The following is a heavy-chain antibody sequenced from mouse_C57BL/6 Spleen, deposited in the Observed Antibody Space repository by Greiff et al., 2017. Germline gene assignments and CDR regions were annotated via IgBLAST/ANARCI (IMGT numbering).Heavy chain of an antibody. D-gene: IGHD1-1*01. J-gene: IGHJ3*01. V-gene: IGHV1-39*01. CDR2: INPNYGTT. Sequence: EVQLQQPGPELVKPGASVKISCKASGYSFTDYNMHWVKQSNGQSLEWIGIINPNYGTTSYNQKFKGKATLTVDQSSSTAYMQLNSLTSEDSAVYYCARDYGSSAWFAYWGQGTLVTVSA. CDR1: GYSFTDYN. CDR3: ARDYGSSAWFAY.